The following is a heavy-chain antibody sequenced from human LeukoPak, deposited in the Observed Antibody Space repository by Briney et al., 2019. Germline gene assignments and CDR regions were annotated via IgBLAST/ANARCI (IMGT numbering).Heavy chain of an antibody. CDR2: VFHDGST. CDR1: GYSISNGRY. V-gene: IGHV4-38-2*01. D-gene: IGHD2-21*01. J-gene: IGHJ4*02. CDR3: ARSLSVAGIDY. Sequence: SETLSLTCGVSGYSISNGRYWAWIRQLPGKGLEWLGSVFHDGSTYYSSSLKGRVTISVDTSKNQFSLKLRSVTATDTAIYYCARSLSVAGIDYWGQGTRVTVSS.